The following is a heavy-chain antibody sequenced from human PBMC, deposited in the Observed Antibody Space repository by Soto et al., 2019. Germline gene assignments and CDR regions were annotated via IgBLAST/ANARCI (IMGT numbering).Heavy chain of an antibody. D-gene: IGHD5-12*01. CDR3: TQVDTRVGFDL. CDR2: VDPADGAT. Sequence: ASVKVSCKVSGYTFTAYYMHWVQQAPGKGLEWMGLVDPADGATLYAEKFQGRLTITADRSTDTAYMELRSLRSEDTAVYFCTQVDTRVGFDLWGQGTLVTVSS. J-gene: IGHJ4*02. V-gene: IGHV1-69-2*01. CDR1: GYTFTAYY.